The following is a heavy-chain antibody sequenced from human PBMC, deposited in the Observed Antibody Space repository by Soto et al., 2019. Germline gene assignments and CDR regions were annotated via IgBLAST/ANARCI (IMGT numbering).Heavy chain of an antibody. CDR1: GFTFSSYA. D-gene: IGHD2-15*01. Sequence: GGSLRLSCAASGFTFSSYAMSWVRQAPGKGLEWVSAISGSGGSTYYTDSVKGPFTVSRENSKNTLDLEMNSLRAEDMAVYYCAKGMLWRSTSRGGGNDYWGQGTLVTISS. V-gene: IGHV3-23*01. J-gene: IGHJ4*02. CDR2: ISGSGGST. CDR3: AKGMLWRSTSRGGGNDY.